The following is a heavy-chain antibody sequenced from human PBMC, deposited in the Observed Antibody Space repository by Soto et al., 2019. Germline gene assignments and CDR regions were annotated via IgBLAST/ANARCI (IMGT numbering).Heavy chain of an antibody. Sequence: LSLTCTVSGGSISSGGYYWSWIRQHPGKGLEWIGYIYYSGSTYYNPSLKSRVTISVDTSKNQFSLKLSSVTAADTAVYYCARVRPTDYGDYSAFDIWGQGTMVTVSS. J-gene: IGHJ3*02. D-gene: IGHD4-17*01. CDR3: ARVRPTDYGDYSAFDI. CDR1: GGSISSGGYY. V-gene: IGHV4-31*03. CDR2: IYYSGST.